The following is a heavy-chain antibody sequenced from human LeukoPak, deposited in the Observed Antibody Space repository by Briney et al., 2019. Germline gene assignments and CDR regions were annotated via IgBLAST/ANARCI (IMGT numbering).Heavy chain of an antibody. Sequence: ASVKVSCKASGYPFTTYDINWVRKATGQGLEWMGWMNPSSGYTGYSQKFQGRVAMTRNTSITTAYMELSSLRSEDTAVYYCARISDHNWYFDLWGRGTLVTVSS. V-gene: IGHV1-8*01. CDR3: ARISDHNWYFDL. CDR2: MNPSSGYT. J-gene: IGHJ2*01. CDR1: GYPFTTYD. D-gene: IGHD1-14*01.